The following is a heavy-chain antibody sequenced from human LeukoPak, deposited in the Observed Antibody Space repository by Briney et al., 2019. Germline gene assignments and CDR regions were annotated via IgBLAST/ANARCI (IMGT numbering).Heavy chain of an antibody. CDR1: GFTFDDYA. V-gene: IGHV3-43*02. CDR3: AKDTDILTGGGFDY. J-gene: IGHJ4*02. CDR2: ISGDGGST. D-gene: IGHD3-9*01. Sequence: GVSLRLSCAASGFTFDDYAMHWVRQAPGKGLEWVSLISGDGGSTYYADSVKGRFTISRDNSKNSLYLQMNSLRTEDTALYYCAKDTDILTGGGFDYWGQGTLVTVSS.